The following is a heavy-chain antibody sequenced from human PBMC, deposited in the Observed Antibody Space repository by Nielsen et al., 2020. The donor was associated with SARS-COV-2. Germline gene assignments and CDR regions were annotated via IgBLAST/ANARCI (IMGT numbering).Heavy chain of an antibody. J-gene: IGHJ6*02. Sequence: GESLKISCQGSGYNFATYWIAWVRQMPGKGLEWMGVVYPGDSDTRCSPSFQGQVIISFDKSITTAYLQWNSLQASDSAMYYCARLQSSTGGGMDVWGQGTAVTVSS. CDR3: ARLQSSTGGGMDV. CDR2: VYPGDSDT. V-gene: IGHV5-51*01. D-gene: IGHD6-13*01. CDR1: GYNFATYW.